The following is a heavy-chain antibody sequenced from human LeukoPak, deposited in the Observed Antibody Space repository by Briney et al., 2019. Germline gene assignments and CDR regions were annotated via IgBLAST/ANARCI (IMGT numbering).Heavy chain of an antibody. CDR1: GGSISSGGYY. CDR2: IYYSGST. Sequence: PSQTLSLTCTVSGGSISSGGYYWSWIRQHPGKGLEWIGYIYYSGSTNYNPSLKSRVTISVDTSKNQFSLKLRSVTAADTAVYYCARAHEDEYYYYGMDVWGQGTTVTVSS. V-gene: IGHV4-61*08. J-gene: IGHJ6*02. CDR3: ARAHEDEYYYYGMDV.